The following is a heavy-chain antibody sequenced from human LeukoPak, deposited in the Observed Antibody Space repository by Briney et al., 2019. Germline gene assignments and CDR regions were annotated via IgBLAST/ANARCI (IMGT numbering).Heavy chain of an antibody. J-gene: IGHJ4*02. D-gene: IGHD5-18*01. CDR3: ASADSYDPNFDY. Sequence: ASVKVSCKASGYTFTGYYMHWVRQAPGQGLEWMGWINPNSGGTNYAQKFQGRVTMTRDMSTSTVYMELSSLRSEDTAVYYCASADSYDPNFDYWGQGTLVTVSS. CDR2: INPNSGGT. V-gene: IGHV1-2*02. CDR1: GYTFTGYY.